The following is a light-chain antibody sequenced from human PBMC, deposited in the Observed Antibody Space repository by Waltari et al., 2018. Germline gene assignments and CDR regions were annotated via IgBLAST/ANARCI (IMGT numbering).Light chain of an antibody. CDR3: QQRSSLLPVT. Sequence: EIVLTQSPGTVSLSPGERATLSCRASQNVDNYVAWYQQRPGPTPKLLIYDASNRATGVPARFSGSGSGTDFTLTISGLEPEDFAVYYCQQRSSLLPVTFGGGTKVEIK. CDR2: DAS. V-gene: IGKV3-11*01. CDR1: QNVDNY. J-gene: IGKJ4*01.